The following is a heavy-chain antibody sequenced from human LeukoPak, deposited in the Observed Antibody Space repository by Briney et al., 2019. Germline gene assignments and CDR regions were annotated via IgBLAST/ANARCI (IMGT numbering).Heavy chain of an antibody. D-gene: IGHD5-18*01. CDR3: ARDLQLWAGDAFDI. J-gene: IGHJ3*02. CDR1: GFTFSSYA. Sequence: GGSLRLSCAASGFTFSSYAMHWVRQAPGKGLEWVAVISYDGSNKYYADSAKGRFTISRDNSKNTLYLQMNSLRAEDTAVYYCARDLQLWAGDAFDIWGQGTMVTVSS. V-gene: IGHV3-30-3*01. CDR2: ISYDGSNK.